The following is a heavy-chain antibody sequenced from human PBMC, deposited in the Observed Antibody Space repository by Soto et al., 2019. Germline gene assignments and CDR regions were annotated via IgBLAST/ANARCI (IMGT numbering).Heavy chain of an antibody. V-gene: IGHV2-5*02. CDR2: IYWDDDK. Sequence: QITLKESGPTLVKPTQTLTLTCACSGFSLSTRGVGVGWIXXXXXXALEWLALIYWDDDKRYSPSLESRLTITKDTSKNXVXXXXXXXXXVDTATYYCAHRRIGLEGSMRYFDYWGQGTLVTVSS. CDR3: AHRRIGLEGSMRYFDY. CDR1: GFSLSTRGVG. D-gene: IGHD3-22*01. J-gene: IGHJ4*02.